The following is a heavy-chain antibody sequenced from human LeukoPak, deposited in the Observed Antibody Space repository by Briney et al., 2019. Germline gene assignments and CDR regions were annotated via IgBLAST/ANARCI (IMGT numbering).Heavy chain of an antibody. CDR3: ARDLGGDYYGNALDI. CDR2: ASNKANSYTT. J-gene: IGHJ3*02. V-gene: IGHV3-72*01. Sequence: GALRLSCVASGFTFSDHYMDWVRQAPGKGLEWVGRASNKANSYTTAYAASMKGRFAISRDDSKNSLYLQMNSLDIEDTAVYYWARDLGGDYYGNALDIWGQGTMVTVSS. CDR1: GFTFSDHY. D-gene: IGHD3-10*01.